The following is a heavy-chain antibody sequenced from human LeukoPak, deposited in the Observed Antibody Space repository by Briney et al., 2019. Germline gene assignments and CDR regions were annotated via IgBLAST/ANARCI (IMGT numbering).Heavy chain of an antibody. CDR2: ISSSGSTI. V-gene: IGHV3-11*04. J-gene: IGHJ4*02. CDR3: ARDLSSGAVVTDY. Sequence: GGSLRLSCAASGFTFSDYYMSWIRQAPGKGLEWVSYISSSGSTIYYADSVKGRFTISRDNAKNSLYLQMNSLRAEDTAVYYCARDLSSGAVVTDYWGQRTLVTVSS. CDR1: GFTFSDYY. D-gene: IGHD2-15*01.